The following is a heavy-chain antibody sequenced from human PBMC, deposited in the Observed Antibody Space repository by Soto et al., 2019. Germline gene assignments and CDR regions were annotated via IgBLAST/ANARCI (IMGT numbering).Heavy chain of an antibody. J-gene: IGHJ6*02. CDR1: GFTFSSYG. CDR2: ISYDGSNK. CDR3: AKDLYYYDSSGFPPPVYYYYGMDV. V-gene: IGHV3-30*18. D-gene: IGHD3-22*01. Sequence: GGSLRLSCAASGFTFSSYGMHWVRQAPGKGLEWVAVISYDGSNKYYADSVKGRFTISRDNSKNTLYLQMNSLRAEDTAVYYCAKDLYYYDSSGFPPPVYYYYGMDVWGQGTTVTVSS.